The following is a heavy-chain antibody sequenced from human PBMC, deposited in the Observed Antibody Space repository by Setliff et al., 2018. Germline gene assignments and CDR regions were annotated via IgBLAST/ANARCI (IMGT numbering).Heavy chain of an antibody. CDR2: IIPILGRA. CDR3: ATVGGDYVWGSYRPRPLDY. CDR1: GGTFSSYA. J-gene: IGHJ4*02. D-gene: IGHD3-16*02. Sequence: GASVKVSCKASGGTFSSYAISWVRQAPGQGLEWMGGIIPILGRANYAQKFQGRVTITADKSTSTAYMELSSLRSEDTAVYYCATVGGDYVWGSYRPRPLDYWVQGTLVTVS. V-gene: IGHV1-69*10.